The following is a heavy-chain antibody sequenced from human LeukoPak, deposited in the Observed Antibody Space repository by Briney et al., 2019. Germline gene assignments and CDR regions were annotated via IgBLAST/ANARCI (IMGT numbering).Heavy chain of an antibody. Sequence: NLGESLKISCKGSGYSFTSYWIGWVRQMPGKGLEWMGITYPGDSDTRYSPSFQGQVTISADKSISTAYLQWSSLKASDTAMYYCARSRWIPQYYFDYWGQGTLVTVSS. V-gene: IGHV5-51*01. CDR1: GYSFTSYW. D-gene: IGHD5-18*01. J-gene: IGHJ4*02. CDR2: TYPGDSDT. CDR3: ARSRWIPQYYFDY.